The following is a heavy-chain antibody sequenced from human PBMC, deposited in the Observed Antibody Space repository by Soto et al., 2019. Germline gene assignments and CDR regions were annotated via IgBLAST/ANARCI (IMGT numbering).Heavy chain of an antibody. Sequence: QLQLQESGSGLVKHSKTLSLTCAVSGGSISSGGYSWSWIRQPPGKGLEWIGYIYHSGSTYYNPSLKIRVTILVDRSKNQFSLKLSSVTAADTAVYYCARGEVVALGYWGQGTLVTVSS. CDR2: IYHSGST. CDR3: ARGEVVALGY. CDR1: GGSISSGGYS. J-gene: IGHJ4*02. D-gene: IGHD2-15*01. V-gene: IGHV4-30-2*01.